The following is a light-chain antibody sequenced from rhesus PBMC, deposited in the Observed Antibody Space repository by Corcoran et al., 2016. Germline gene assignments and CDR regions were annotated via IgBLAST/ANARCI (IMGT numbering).Light chain of an antibody. CDR2: DVS. V-gene: IGKV1-28*03. CDR1: QGISSF. Sequence: DIQMTQSPSSLSASVGDTVPITFRASQGISSFLKWFQQKPGKAPKLLIYDVSVLERGVPSRFSVNGSGPDFPLTIRSLQLEDFAAYYCLHHNSYPFTFGPGTKLAIK. J-gene: IGKJ3*01. CDR3: LHHNSYPFT.